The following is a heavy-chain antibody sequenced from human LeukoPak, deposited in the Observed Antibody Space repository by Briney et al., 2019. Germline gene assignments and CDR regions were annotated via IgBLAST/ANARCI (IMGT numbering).Heavy chain of an antibody. V-gene: IGHV3-21*01. CDR1: GFTFSSYS. Sequence: GRSLRLSCAASGFTFSSYSMNWVRQAPGKGLEWVSSISSSSSYIYYADSVKGRFTISRDNAKNSLYLQMNSLRAEDTAVYYCARGYSSSWYEDWFDPWGQGTLVTVSS. D-gene: IGHD6-13*01. CDR3: ARGYSSSWYEDWFDP. J-gene: IGHJ5*02. CDR2: ISSSSSYI.